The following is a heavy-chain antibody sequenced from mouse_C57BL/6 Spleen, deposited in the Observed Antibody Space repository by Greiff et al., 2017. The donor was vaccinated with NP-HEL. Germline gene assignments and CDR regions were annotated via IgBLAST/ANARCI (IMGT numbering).Heavy chain of an antibody. CDR1: GYTFTDYN. J-gene: IGHJ3*01. CDR2: INPNNGGT. Sequence: VQLQQSGPELVKPGASVKIPCKASGYTFTDYNMDWVKQSHGKSLEWIGDINPNNGGTIYNQKFKGKATLTVDKSSSTAYMELRSLTSEDTAVYYCARRAYYYGSSYNWFAYWGQGTLVTVSA. D-gene: IGHD1-1*01. V-gene: IGHV1-18*01. CDR3: ARRAYYYGSSYNWFAY.